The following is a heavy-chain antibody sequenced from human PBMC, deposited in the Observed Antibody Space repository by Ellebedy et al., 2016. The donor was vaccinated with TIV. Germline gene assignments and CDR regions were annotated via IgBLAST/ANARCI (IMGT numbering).Heavy chain of an antibody. CDR2: SGAAGDT. CDR3: ARGGPGGDNWFFGL. CDR1: GFSLTGSD. D-gene: IGHD3-10*01. Sequence: GESLKISCAASGFSLTGSDLHWVRRRRGKGLEWVAASGAAGDTYYPDSVRGRFTIYRESAKHSFYLQMNSLPAGDTAVYYCARGGPGGDNWFFGLWGLGTQVTVSS. V-gene: IGHV3-13*01. J-gene: IGHJ2*01.